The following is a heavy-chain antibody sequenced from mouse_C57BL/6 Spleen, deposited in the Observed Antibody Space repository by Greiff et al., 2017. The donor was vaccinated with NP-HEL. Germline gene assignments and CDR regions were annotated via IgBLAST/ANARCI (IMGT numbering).Heavy chain of an antibody. CDR3: ARTTTVVVPFDY. V-gene: IGHV1-81*01. Sequence: QVQLQQSGAELARPGASVKLSCKASGYTFTSYGISWVKQRTGQGLEWIGEIYPRSGNTYYNEKFKGKATLTADKSSSTAYMALRSLTSEDSAVYFCARTTTVVVPFDYWGQGTTLTVSS. CDR1: GYTFTSYG. CDR2: IYPRSGNT. D-gene: IGHD1-1*01. J-gene: IGHJ2*01.